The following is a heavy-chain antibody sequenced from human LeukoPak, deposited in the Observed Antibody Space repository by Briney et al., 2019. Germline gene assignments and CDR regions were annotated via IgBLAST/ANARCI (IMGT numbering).Heavy chain of an antibody. J-gene: IGHJ4*02. Sequence: GGSLRLSCAASGFTFTSYAMHWVRQAPGKGLEWVAVISSDGDIENYAESVKGRCTISRDSSRETVYLQIISLRPEDTALYYCLRGDSYCSGGTCRSFDYWGQGTLVTVSS. CDR1: GFTFTSYA. V-gene: IGHV3-30*04. CDR2: ISSDGDIE. CDR3: LRGDSYCSGGTCRSFDY. D-gene: IGHD2-15*01.